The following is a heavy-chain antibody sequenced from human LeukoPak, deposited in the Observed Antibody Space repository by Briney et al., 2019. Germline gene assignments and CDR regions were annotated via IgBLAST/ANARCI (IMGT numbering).Heavy chain of an antibody. CDR1: GGSFSGYY. V-gene: IGHV4-34*01. Sequence: SETLSLTCAVYGGSFSGYYWSWIRQTPGKGLEWIGEINQSGSTNYNPSLKSRVTISVDTSKNQFSLKLSSVTAADTAVYYCARGYHDYVWGSYRPYYFDYWGQGTLVTVSS. J-gene: IGHJ4*02. CDR3: ARGYHDYVWGSYRPYYFDY. D-gene: IGHD3-16*02. CDR2: INQSGST.